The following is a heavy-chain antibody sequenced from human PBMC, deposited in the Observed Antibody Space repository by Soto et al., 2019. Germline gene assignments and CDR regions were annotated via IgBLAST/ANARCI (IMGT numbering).Heavy chain of an antibody. V-gene: IGHV4-39*01. CDR3: ARHGRTIAAAIATLNWYFDL. D-gene: IGHD6-13*01. CDR1: GGSISSSSYY. CDR2: IYYSGST. Sequence: SETLSLTCTVSGGSISSSSYYWGWIRQPPGKGLEWIGSIYYSGSTYYNPSLKSRVTISVDTSKNQFSLKLSSVTAADTAVYYCARHGRTIAAAIATLNWYFDLWGRGTLVTVSS. J-gene: IGHJ2*01.